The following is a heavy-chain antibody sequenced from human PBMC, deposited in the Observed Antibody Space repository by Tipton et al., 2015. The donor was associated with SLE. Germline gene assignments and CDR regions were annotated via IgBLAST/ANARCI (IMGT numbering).Heavy chain of an antibody. CDR1: GFTFSSYA. J-gene: IGHJ6*02. CDR2: ISGSGGST. V-gene: IGHV3-23*01. CDR3: ARDGDSAYGMDV. D-gene: IGHD7-27*01. Sequence: SLRLSCAASGFTFSSYAMSWVRQAPGKGLEWVSAISGSGGSTYYADSVKGRFTISRDNSKNSLYLQMNSLRAEDTAVYYCARDGDSAYGMDVWGQGTTVTVSS.